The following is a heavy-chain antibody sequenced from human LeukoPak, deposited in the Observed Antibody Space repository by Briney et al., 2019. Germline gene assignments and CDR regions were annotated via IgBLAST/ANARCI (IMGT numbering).Heavy chain of an antibody. V-gene: IGHV1-3*01. J-gene: IGHJ4*02. CDR1: GYTFTSYA. CDR3: ARALSGIRYFDWLLDY. CDR2: INAGNGNT. D-gene: IGHD3-9*01. Sequence: ASVTVSCKASGYTFTSYAMHWVRQAPGQRLEWMGWINAGNGNTKYSQKFQGRVTITRDTSASTAYMELSSLRSEDTAVYYCARALSGIRYFDWLLDYWGQGTLVTVSS.